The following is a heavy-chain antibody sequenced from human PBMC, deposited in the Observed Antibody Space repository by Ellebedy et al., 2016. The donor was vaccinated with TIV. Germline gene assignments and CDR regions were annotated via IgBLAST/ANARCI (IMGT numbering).Heavy chain of an antibody. CDR1: GFTFSSYW. J-gene: IGHJ4*02. D-gene: IGHD1-1*01. CDR2: IKQDGSEK. Sequence: GESLKISXAASGFTFSSYWMSWVRQPSGKGLEWVANIKQDGSEKHYVDSVEGRFTISRDNAKNSLYLQMNSLRGEDTAMYYCARAPAEGTFDYWGQGTLVTVSS. V-gene: IGHV3-7*01. CDR3: ARAPAEGTFDY.